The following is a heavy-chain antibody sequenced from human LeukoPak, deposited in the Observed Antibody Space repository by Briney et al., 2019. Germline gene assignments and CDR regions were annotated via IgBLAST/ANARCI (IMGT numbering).Heavy chain of an antibody. CDR2: IYTSGST. CDR1: GGSISNY. D-gene: IGHD2-2*01. V-gene: IGHV4-4*07. CDR3: ARDRCNSTTCASRGAFDI. Sequence: PSETLSLTCTVSGGSISNYWSWIRQPAGQGLEWIGRIYTSGSTNYNPSLTSRVTMSVDTSKNQFSLKLTSVTAADTAVYYCARDRCNSTTCASRGAFDIWGQGTMVTVS. J-gene: IGHJ3*02.